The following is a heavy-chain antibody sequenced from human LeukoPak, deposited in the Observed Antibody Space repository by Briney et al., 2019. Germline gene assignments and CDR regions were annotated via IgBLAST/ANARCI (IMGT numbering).Heavy chain of an antibody. CDR1: GGSVSSGSYH. V-gene: IGHV4-61*01. Sequence: SETLSLTCTVSGGSVSSGSYHWSWIRQPPGKGLEWIGYTHYSGNTYYNPSLKSRVTISLDTSKKQFSLWLRSVTAADTAVYYCARVRGDYVNLFDPWGQRTLVIVSS. CDR2: THYSGNT. D-gene: IGHD4-17*01. J-gene: IGHJ5*02. CDR3: ARVRGDYVNLFDP.